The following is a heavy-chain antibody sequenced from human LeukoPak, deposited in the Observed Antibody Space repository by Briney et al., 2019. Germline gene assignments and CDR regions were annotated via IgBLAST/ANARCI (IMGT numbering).Heavy chain of an antibody. V-gene: IGHV1-46*01. CDR1: GYTFTSYY. CDR3: ARVMIGIAARFNWFDP. D-gene: IGHD6-6*01. J-gene: IGHJ5*02. Sequence: ASVKVSCKASGYTFTSYYMHWVRQAPGQGLEWMGIINPSGGSTSYAQKFQGRVTMTRDTSTSTVYMELSSLRSEDTAVYYCARVMIGIAARFNWFDPWGQGTLVTVSS. CDR2: INPSGGST.